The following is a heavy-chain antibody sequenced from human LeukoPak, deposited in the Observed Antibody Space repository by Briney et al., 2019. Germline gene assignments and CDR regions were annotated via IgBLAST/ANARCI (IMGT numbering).Heavy chain of an antibody. V-gene: IGHV6-1*01. J-gene: IGHJ3*02. CDR3: ARGSAFDM. CDR2: TYYRCNWHN. CDR1: GASVSFNSAA. Sequence: SQTLSLTCSFSGASVSFNSAAWNWIRQSPSRGLEWLGGTYYRCNWHNDFAVFVKSRIIINSDTSKNQFSLQLNSVTPEDTAVYYCARGSAFDMWGQGTMVTVSS.